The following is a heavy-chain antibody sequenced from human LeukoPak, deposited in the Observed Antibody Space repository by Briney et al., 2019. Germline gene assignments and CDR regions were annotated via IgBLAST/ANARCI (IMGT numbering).Heavy chain of an antibody. CDR3: VRERFHGSGAPKFDF. V-gene: IGHV3-21*06. CDR1: GFTFSSYS. J-gene: IGHJ4*02. D-gene: IGHD3-10*01. Sequence: PGGSLRLSCAASGFTFSSYSMNWVRQAPGKGLEWVSCISGSGSYIYYADSVKGRFTISRDNAKNSLHLQVNSLRAEDTAVYYCVRERFHGSGAPKFDFWGQGTLVTVSS. CDR2: ISGSGSYI.